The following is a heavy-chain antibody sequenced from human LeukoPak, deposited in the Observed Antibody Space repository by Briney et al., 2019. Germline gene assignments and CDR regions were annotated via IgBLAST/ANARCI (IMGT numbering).Heavy chain of an antibody. CDR1: GGSISSGSYY. CDR2: IYTSGNT. Sequence: SETLSLTCTVSGGSISSGSYYWSWIRQPAGKGLEWIGRIYTSGNTYYNPSLKSRVTISVDTSKNQFSLRLSSVTAADPAVYYCASRNWNAFLFDYGGGETWFPFPS. J-gene: IGHJ4*02. CDR3: ASRNWNAFLFDY. D-gene: IGHD1-1*01. V-gene: IGHV4-61*02.